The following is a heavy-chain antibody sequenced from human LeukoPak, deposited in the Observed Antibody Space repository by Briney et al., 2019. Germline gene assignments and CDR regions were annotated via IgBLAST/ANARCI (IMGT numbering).Heavy chain of an antibody. CDR2: ISFDGSNR. D-gene: IGHD6-19*01. V-gene: IGHV3-30*04. Sequence: PGRSLRLSCAASGFTFSSYAMHWVRHAPGPGLGWVAVISFDGSNRYYADSVKGRFTISRDNSKNTLYLQVNSLRAEDTAVYYCARACSSGWYSDYWGQGTLVTVSS. CDR1: GFTFSSYA. CDR3: ARACSSGWYSDY. J-gene: IGHJ4*02.